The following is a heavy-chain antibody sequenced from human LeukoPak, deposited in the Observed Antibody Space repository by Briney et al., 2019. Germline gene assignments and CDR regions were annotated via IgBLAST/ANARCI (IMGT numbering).Heavy chain of an antibody. CDR2: IYPGDSET. J-gene: IGHJ6*03. Sequence: GASLKISCKGSGYSFTTYWIGWVRQMPGKGLECMGIIYPGDSETGYSPSFQGQVTISADKSISTAYLQWSSLKASDSAMYFCASQSHGTYYHYMDVWGKGTTVTVSS. CDR3: ASQSHGTYYHYMDV. D-gene: IGHD6-13*01. V-gene: IGHV5-51*01. CDR1: GYSFTTYW.